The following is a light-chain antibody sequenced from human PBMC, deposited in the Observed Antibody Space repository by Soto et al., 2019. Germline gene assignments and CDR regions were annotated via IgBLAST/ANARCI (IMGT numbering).Light chain of an antibody. J-gene: IGLJ1*01. V-gene: IGLV2-8*01. CDR1: KNDIGFYDF. CDR2: EVV. CDR3: KSYAGSNTYV. Sequence: QSVLTQPPSASGSPGQSVTISCTGTKNDIGFYDFVSWYQHHPGKAPRLIIYEVVQRPSGVPDRFSGSKSGNTASLTVSGLQAADEADYSCKSYAGSNTYVFGSGTKVTVL.